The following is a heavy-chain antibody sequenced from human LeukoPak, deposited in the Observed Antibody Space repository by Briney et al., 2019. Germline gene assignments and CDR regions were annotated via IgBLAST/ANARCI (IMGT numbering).Heavy chain of an antibody. J-gene: IGHJ4*02. CDR3: ARVRPHHYDILSGYLDY. CDR1: GYTFTSYY. D-gene: IGHD3-9*01. Sequence: ASVKVSCKASGYTFTSYYMHWVRQAPGQGLEWMGIINPSGGSTSYAQKFQGRVTMTRDTSTGTVYMELSSLRSEDTAVYYCARVRPHHYDILSGYLDYWGQGTLVTVSS. CDR2: INPSGGST. V-gene: IGHV1-46*03.